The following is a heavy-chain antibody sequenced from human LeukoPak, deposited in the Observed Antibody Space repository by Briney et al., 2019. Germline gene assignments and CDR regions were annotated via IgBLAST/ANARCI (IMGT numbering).Heavy chain of an antibody. CDR3: AKGTSSSCYSAPNY. J-gene: IGHJ4*02. V-gene: IGHV3-23*01. D-gene: IGHD2-15*01. CDR2: ICSNDNNT. CDR1: GFTFSSYA. Sequence: GGSLRLSCAASGFTFSSYAMNWVRQAPGKGLEWVSAICSNDNNTYYANSVKGRFTISRDNSKNTLSPQLNSLRAEDTAVYYCAKGTSSSCYSAPNYWGQGTLVTVSS.